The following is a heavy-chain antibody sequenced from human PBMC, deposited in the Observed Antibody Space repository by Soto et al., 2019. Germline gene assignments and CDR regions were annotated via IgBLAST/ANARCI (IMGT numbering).Heavy chain of an antibody. D-gene: IGHD2-21*02. CDR2: IYHSGST. V-gene: IGHV4-38-2*02. J-gene: IGHJ3*01. CDR3: ARDDIVVVTD. CDR1: GYSISSGYY. Sequence: SETLSLTCAVSGYSISSGYYWGWIRQSPGRGLEWIGSIYHSGSTYYNPSLKSRDTISVDTSKNQFSLKLSSVTAADTAVYYCARDDIVVVTDWGQGTMVTVSS.